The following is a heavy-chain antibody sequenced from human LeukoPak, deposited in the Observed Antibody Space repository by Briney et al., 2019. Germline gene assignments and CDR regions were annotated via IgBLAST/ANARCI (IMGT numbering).Heavy chain of an antibody. CDR1: GLSVSNDY. CDR3: ARRRSGGIFDY. V-gene: IGHV3-66*01. D-gene: IGHD2-15*01. Sequence: PGGSLRLSCAASGLSVSNDYMIWVRQAPGKGLQWVSIIYRGGSTYYADSVTGRFTISRDDSKNTLFLQMNNLRADDTAVYYCARRRSGGIFDYWGQGTLVTVSS. J-gene: IGHJ4*02. CDR2: IYRGGST.